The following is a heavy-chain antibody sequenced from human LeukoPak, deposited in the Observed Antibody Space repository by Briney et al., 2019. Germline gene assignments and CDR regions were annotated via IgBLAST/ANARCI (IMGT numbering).Heavy chain of an antibody. CDR3: VRTYSSSWSLIPSY. J-gene: IGHJ4*02. CDR1: GYTFTGYY. V-gene: IGHV1-2*04. CDR2: INPNSGGT. Sequence: ASVKVSCKASGYTFTGYYMHWVRQAPGQGLEWMGWINPNSGGTNYAQKFQGWVTMTRDTSISTAYMELSRLRSDDTAVYYCVRTYSSSWSLIPSYWGQGTLVTVSS. D-gene: IGHD6-13*01.